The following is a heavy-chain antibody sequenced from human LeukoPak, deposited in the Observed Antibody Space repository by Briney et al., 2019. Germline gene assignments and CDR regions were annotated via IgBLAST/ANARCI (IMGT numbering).Heavy chain of an antibody. CDR3: ARGSIVVVPAASVFDP. Sequence: VASVKVSCKASGGTFSSYAISWVRQAPRQGLEWMGWINPNSGDTNYAQKFQGRVTMTRDTSISTAYMELSRLRSDDTAVYYCARGSIVVVPAASVFDPWGQGTLVTVSS. V-gene: IGHV1-2*02. CDR1: GGTFSSYA. CDR2: INPNSGDT. J-gene: IGHJ5*02. D-gene: IGHD2-2*01.